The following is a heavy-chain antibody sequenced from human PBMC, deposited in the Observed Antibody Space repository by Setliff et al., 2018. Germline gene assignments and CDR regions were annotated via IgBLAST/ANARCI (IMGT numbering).Heavy chain of an antibody. CDR2: LSGDGNA. V-gene: IGHV3-53*01. CDR3: RVWIGDLSRDF. D-gene: IGHD3-10*01. Sequence: GGSLRLSCATSGFTVSSSDMSWVRQAPGKGLEWISVLSGDGNAYYADSVKGRFTISGDTSKNALYLQVNSLRAEDTAVYYCRVWIGDLSRDFWGRGTLVTVS. J-gene: IGHJ4*02. CDR1: GFTVSSSD.